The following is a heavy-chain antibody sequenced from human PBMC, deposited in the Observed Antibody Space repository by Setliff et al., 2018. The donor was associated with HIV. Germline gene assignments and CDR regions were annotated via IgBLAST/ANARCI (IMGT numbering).Heavy chain of an antibody. Sequence: VKVSCKASGGTFSSYAITWVRQAPGQGPEWMGGIIPIYGTPNYAQRFQGRVTITADESTSTAYMDLSSLTSDDTAVYYCATSPRGTYYDILSGRPRGWFDPWGQGTLVTVS. D-gene: IGHD3-9*01. J-gene: IGHJ5*02. V-gene: IGHV1-69*13. CDR1: GGTFSSYA. CDR2: IIPIYGTP. CDR3: ATSPRGTYYDILSGRPRGWFDP.